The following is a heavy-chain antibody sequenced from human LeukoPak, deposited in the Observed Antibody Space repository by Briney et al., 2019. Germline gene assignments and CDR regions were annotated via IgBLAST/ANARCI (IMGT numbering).Heavy chain of an antibody. CDR3: ARVSSYGDYGPFDY. CDR1: GYTFTGYY. J-gene: IGHJ4*02. D-gene: IGHD4-17*01. Sequence: ASVKVSCKASGYTFTGYYMHWVRQAPGQGLEWMGWINPNSGGTNYAQKFQGRVTMTRDTSISTAYMELSRLRSDDTAVYYCARVSSYGDYGPFDYWGQGTLVTVSS. V-gene: IGHV1-2*02. CDR2: INPNSGGT.